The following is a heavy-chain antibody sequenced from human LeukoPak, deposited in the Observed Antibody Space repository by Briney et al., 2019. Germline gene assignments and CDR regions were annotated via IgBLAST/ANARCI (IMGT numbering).Heavy chain of an antibody. Sequence: SETLSLTCTVSGGSISSSSYYWGWIRQPPGKGLEWIGSIYYSGSTYYNPSLKSRVTISVDTSKNQFSLKLSSVTAADTAVYYCARDWGRSSDDAFDIWGQGTMVTVSS. J-gene: IGHJ3*02. CDR2: IYYSGST. V-gene: IGHV4-39*07. CDR1: GGSISSSSYY. CDR3: ARDWGRSSDDAFDI. D-gene: IGHD3-16*01.